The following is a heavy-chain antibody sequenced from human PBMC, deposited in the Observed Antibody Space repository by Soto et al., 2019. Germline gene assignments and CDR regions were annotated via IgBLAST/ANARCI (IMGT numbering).Heavy chain of an antibody. Sequence: GRSLRLSCAASGFTVSNNYMSWVRQAPGKGLEWVSLIYSGGSTFYADSVKGRFTISRDNSKNTLFLQMNSLRAEDTAVYFCATYTSLDYWGQGTLVTVSS. CDR1: GFTVSNNY. CDR3: ATYTSLDY. D-gene: IGHD2-2*02. V-gene: IGHV3-53*01. J-gene: IGHJ4*02. CDR2: IYSGGST.